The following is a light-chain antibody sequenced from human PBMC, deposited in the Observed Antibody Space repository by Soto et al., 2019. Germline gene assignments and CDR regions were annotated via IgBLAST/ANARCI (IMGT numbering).Light chain of an antibody. Sequence: DIVMTQSPLSLPVTPGEPASISCRSSQSLLDSNGYKYLDWYLQKPGQSPQLLIYLGSNRASGVPDRFSGSGSGTDFTLKISRVEAEDVGVYYCMQALQTPRTFGQWTKLEIK. CDR2: LGS. CDR1: QSLLDSNGYKY. CDR3: MQALQTPRT. J-gene: IGKJ2*01. V-gene: IGKV2-28*01.